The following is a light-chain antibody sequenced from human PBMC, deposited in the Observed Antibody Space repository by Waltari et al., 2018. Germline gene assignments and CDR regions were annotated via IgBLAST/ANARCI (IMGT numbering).Light chain of an antibody. CDR2: DSS. J-gene: IGKJ1*01. CDR1: QSISRY. Sequence: EIMLTQSPGTLSLSPGERATLSCRASQSISRYLAWYQPKPCQAPRLLIYDSSSRATGIPDRFSGSGSGTDFSLTISRLKPEDLAVYYCQKYGSLPATFGQGTKVEIK. V-gene: IGKV3-20*01. CDR3: QKYGSLPAT.